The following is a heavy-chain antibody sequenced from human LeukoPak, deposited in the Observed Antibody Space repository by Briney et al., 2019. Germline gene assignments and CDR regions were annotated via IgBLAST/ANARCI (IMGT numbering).Heavy chain of an antibody. CDR3: AKITYSSGWFFDY. D-gene: IGHD6-19*01. Sequence: GGSLRLSCAVSGFAVTSSYMTWVRQTPGKGLEWVSIISSGSSTYYIDSVKGRFTISRDNSKNTLYLQMESLRAEDTAVYYCAKITYSSGWFFDYWGQGTLVTVSS. J-gene: IGHJ4*02. V-gene: IGHV3-53*01. CDR1: GFAVTSSY. CDR2: ISSGSST.